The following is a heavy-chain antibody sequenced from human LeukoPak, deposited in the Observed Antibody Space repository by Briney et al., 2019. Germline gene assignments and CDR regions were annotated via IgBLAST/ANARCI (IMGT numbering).Heavy chain of an antibody. CDR3: ARQGGYSYGYFDY. Sequence: SETLSLTCTVSGGSISSSSYYWGWIRQPPGKGLEWIGSIYYSGSTYYNPPLKSRVTISVDTSKNQFSLKLSSVTAADTAVYYCARQGGYSYGYFDYWGQGTLVTVSS. J-gene: IGHJ4*02. CDR1: GGSISSSSYY. D-gene: IGHD5-18*01. V-gene: IGHV4-39*01. CDR2: IYYSGST.